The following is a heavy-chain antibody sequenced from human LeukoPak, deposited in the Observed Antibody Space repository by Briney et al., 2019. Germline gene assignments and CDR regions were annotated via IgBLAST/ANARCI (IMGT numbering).Heavy chain of an antibody. J-gene: IGHJ3*02. Sequence: GGSLRLSCEASGFTFSTYNMNWVRQAPGKGLEWVSAISGSGGNTYYADSVKGRFTISRDNSKNTLYLQMNSLRAEDTALDYCARGGSYLSAFDIWGQGTMVTVSS. D-gene: IGHD1-26*01. CDR2: ISGSGGNT. CDR3: ARGGSYLSAFDI. CDR1: GFTFSTYN. V-gene: IGHV3-23*01.